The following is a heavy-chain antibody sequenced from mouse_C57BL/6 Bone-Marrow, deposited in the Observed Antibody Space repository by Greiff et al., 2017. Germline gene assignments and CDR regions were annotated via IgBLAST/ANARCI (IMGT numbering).Heavy chain of an antibody. D-gene: IGHD1-1*01. J-gene: IGHJ4*01. CDR2: IYPGDGDT. CDR3: ARYYYGSSDDAMDY. Sequence: QVQLQQSGAELVKPGASVKISCKASGYAFSSYWMNWVKQRPGTGLEWIGQIYPGDGDTNYNGKFKGKATLTADKSSSTAYMQLSSLTSEDSAVYFCARYYYGSSDDAMDYWGQGTSVTVSS. CDR1: GYAFSSYW. V-gene: IGHV1-80*01.